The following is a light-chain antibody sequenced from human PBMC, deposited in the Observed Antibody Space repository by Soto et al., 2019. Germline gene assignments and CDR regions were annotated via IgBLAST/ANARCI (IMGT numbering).Light chain of an antibody. V-gene: IGKV3-20*01. CDR1: QSVSSSY. J-gene: IGKJ1*01. CDR2: GAS. Sequence: EIVLTQSPGTLSLSPGERATLSCRASQSVSSSYLAWYHQKPGQAPRLLIFGASDRATGIPDRFSGSGSGTDFTLTIDRLEPEDFTMYYCQQYSDSPPTFGQGTKVDNK. CDR3: QQYSDSPPT.